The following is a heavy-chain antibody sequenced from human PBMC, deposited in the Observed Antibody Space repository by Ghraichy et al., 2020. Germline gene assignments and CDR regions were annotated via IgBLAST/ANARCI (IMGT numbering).Heavy chain of an antibody. V-gene: IGHV4-31*03. D-gene: IGHD4-17*01. Sequence: SETLSLTCTVSGGSISSGGYYWSWIRQHPGKGLEWIGYIYYSGSTYYNPSLKSRVTISVDTSKNQFSLKLSSVTAADTAVYYCARDHTPDVGDYSDAFDIWGQGTMVTVSS. CDR1: GGSISSGGYY. CDR2: IYYSGST. CDR3: ARDHTPDVGDYSDAFDI. J-gene: IGHJ3*02.